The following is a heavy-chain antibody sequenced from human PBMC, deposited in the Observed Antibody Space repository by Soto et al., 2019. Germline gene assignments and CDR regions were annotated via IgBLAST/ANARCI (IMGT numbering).Heavy chain of an antibody. Sequence: QGQLVQSGAEVKMPGASVKVSCKASGYTFTRYGISWVRQAPGQGLQWMGWISGYNGDANYAPRFQGRVSMTIDTSTTTAYMELRTLTSDDTAVYYCAKNGQPPYYYYGLDVWGQGTTVTVSS. CDR2: ISGYNGDA. V-gene: IGHV1-18*01. CDR1: GYTFTRYG. D-gene: IGHD2-8*01. J-gene: IGHJ6*02. CDR3: AKNGQPPYYYYGLDV.